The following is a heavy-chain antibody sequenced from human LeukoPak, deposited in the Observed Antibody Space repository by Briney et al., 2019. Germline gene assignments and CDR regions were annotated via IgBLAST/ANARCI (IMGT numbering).Heavy chain of an antibody. J-gene: IGHJ4*02. D-gene: IGHD6-19*01. CDR1: GYTFTSYD. CDR2: INPNSGGT. Sequence: ASVNVSCKASGYTFTSYDINWVRQATGQGLEWMGWINPNSGGTNYAQKFQGRVTMTRDTSISTAYMELSRLRSDDTAVYYCARDHSSGWYGDYWGQGTLVTVSS. CDR3: ARDHSSGWYGDY. V-gene: IGHV1-2*02.